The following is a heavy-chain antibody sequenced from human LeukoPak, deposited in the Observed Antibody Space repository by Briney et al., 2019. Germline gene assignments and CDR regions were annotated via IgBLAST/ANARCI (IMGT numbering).Heavy chain of an antibody. Sequence: SETLSLTCAVYGGSFSGYYWSWIRQPPGKGLEWIGYIYSSGSTNYNPSLKSRVTMSVDTSKNQFSLKLSSVTAADTAVYYCARYGSGSYPYDAFDIWGQGTMVTVSS. CDR1: GGSFSGYY. J-gene: IGHJ3*02. CDR3: ARYGSGSYPYDAFDI. CDR2: IYSSGST. D-gene: IGHD3-10*01. V-gene: IGHV4-59*12.